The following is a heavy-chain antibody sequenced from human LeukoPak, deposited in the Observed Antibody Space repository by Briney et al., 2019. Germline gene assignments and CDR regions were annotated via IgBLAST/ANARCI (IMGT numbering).Heavy chain of an antibody. CDR3: AREEVATITLLTPFNYYYYYMDV. CDR2: INPNSGGT. Sequence: ASVKVSCKASGYTFTGYYMHWVRQAPGQGLEWMGWINPNSGGTNYAQKFQGRVTMTRDTSISTAYMELSRLRSDDTAVCYCAREEVATITLLTPFNYYYYYMDVWGKGTTVTVSS. CDR1: GYTFTGYY. J-gene: IGHJ6*03. V-gene: IGHV1-2*02. D-gene: IGHD5-12*01.